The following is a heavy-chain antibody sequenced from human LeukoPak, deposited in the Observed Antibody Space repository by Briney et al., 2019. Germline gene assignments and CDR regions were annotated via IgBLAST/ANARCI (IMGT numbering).Heavy chain of an antibody. Sequence: SEILSLTCAVYGGSFSGYYWSWIRQPPGKGLEWIGEINHSGSTNYNPSLKSRVTISVDTSKNQFSLKLSSVTAADTAVYYCARGQLMVRGFYYYYYGMDVWGQGTTVTVSS. J-gene: IGHJ6*02. D-gene: IGHD3-10*01. CDR1: GGSFSGYY. CDR3: ARGQLMVRGFYYYYYGMDV. CDR2: INHSGST. V-gene: IGHV4-34*01.